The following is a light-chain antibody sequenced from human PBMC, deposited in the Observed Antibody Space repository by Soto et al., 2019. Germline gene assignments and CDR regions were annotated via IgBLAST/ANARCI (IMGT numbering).Light chain of an antibody. Sequence: QSALTQPPSASGSPGQSVTISCTGTSSDVGGYNYVSWYQQHPGKAPKLMIYEVSKRPSGVPDRFSGSKSGNTASLTVSGLQAEDEADYYCSSYVGSVTDVFGTGTKLTVL. CDR1: SSDVGGYNY. CDR3: SSYVGSVTDV. V-gene: IGLV2-8*01. CDR2: EVS. J-gene: IGLJ1*01.